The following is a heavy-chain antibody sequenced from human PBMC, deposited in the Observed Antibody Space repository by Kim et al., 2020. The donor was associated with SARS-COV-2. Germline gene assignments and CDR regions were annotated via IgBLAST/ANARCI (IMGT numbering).Heavy chain of an antibody. Sequence: SETLSLTCTVSGGSISSGDYYWSWIRQPPGKGLEWFGYIYYSGSTYYNPSLKSRVTISVDTSKNQFSLKLSSVTAADTAVYYCARARATSITIFGVVIVHNFDYWGQGTLVTVSS. D-gene: IGHD3-3*01. CDR1: GGSISSGDYY. CDR2: IYYSGST. V-gene: IGHV4-30-4*01. J-gene: IGHJ4*02. CDR3: ARARATSITIFGVVIVHNFDY.